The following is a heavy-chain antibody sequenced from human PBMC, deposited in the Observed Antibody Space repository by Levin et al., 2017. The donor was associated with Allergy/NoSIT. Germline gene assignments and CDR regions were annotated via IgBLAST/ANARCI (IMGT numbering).Heavy chain of an antibody. V-gene: IGHV3-21*01. Sequence: GESLKISCAASGFTFSSYSMNWVRQAPGKGLEWVSSISSSSSYIYYADSVKGRFTISRDNAKNSLYLQMNSLRAEDTAVYYCARVKEQWLARIDYWGQGTLVTVSS. J-gene: IGHJ4*02. CDR2: ISSSSSYI. CDR3: ARVKEQWLARIDY. D-gene: IGHD6-19*01. CDR1: GFTFSSYS.